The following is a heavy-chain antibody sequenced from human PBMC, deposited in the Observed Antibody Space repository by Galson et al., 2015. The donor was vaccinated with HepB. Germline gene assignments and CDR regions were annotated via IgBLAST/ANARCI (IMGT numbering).Heavy chain of an antibody. CDR2: IYYSGST. V-gene: IGHV4-39*01. Sequence: SETLSLTCTVSGGSISSSSYYWGWIRQPPGKGLEWIGSIYYSGSTYYNPSLKSRVTISVDTSKNQFSLKLSSVTAADTAVYYCARLDQQPDNWFDPWGQGTLVTVSS. CDR1: GGSISSSSYY. J-gene: IGHJ5*02. D-gene: IGHD6-13*01. CDR3: ARLDQQPDNWFDP.